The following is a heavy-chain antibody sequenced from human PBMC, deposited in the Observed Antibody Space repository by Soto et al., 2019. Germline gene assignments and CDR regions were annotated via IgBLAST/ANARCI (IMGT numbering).Heavy chain of an antibody. CDR3: VRQAGGLDY. Sequence: PVGSLILSCAASGFTFSTHILHWVRPAPGKGLEWVAVIPSDGSSNFYADSVRGRFTISRDNSKNTLYLHMNSLRSEDTAIYYCVRQAGGLDYWGQGTLVTVSS. D-gene: IGHD3-16*01. V-gene: IGHV3-30*04. CDR2: IPSDGSSN. CDR1: GFTFSTHI. J-gene: IGHJ4*02.